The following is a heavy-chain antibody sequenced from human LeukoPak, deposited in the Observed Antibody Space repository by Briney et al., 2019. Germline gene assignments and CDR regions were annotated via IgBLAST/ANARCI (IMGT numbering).Heavy chain of an antibody. CDR2: INHSGST. CDR3: ARGRSSSGYDY. V-gene: IGHV4-34*01. D-gene: IGHD6-19*01. J-gene: IGHJ4*02. CDR1: GGSFSGYY. Sequence: SETLSLTCAVYGGSFSGYYWSWIRQPPGKGLEWIGEINHSGSTNYNPSLKSRVTISVDASKNQFSLKLSSVTAADTAVYYCARGRSSSGYDYWGQGTLVTVSS.